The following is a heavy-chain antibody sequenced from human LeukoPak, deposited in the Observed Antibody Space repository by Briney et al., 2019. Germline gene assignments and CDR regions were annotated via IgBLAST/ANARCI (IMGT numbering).Heavy chain of an antibody. D-gene: IGHD6-13*01. V-gene: IGHV3-30*02. CDR3: AKDPTAYSSSWYFDF. Sequence: PGGSLRLSCAASGFTFSSYGMHWVRQAPGKGLEWVAFIRYDGSNEYYADSVKGRFTISRDTSRNTLSLQMNSLRAEDTAVYYCAKDPTAYSSSWYFDFWGQGTLVTVSS. J-gene: IGHJ4*02. CDR2: IRYDGSNE. CDR1: GFTFSSYG.